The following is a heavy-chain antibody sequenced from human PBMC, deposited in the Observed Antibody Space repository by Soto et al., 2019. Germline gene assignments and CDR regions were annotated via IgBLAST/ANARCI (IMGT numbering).Heavy chain of an antibody. D-gene: IGHD3-10*01. V-gene: IGHV3-23*01. J-gene: IGHJ6*02. CDR1: GFTFSSYA. Sequence: EVQLLESGGGLVQPGGSLRLSCAASGFTFSSYAMSWVRQAPGKGLEWVSAISGSGGSTYYADSVKGRFTISRDNSKNRLYLQMNSLSAEDTAVYYCAKAVFPSITMVRGVYGMDVWGQGTTVTVSS. CDR2: ISGSGGST. CDR3: AKAVFPSITMVRGVYGMDV.